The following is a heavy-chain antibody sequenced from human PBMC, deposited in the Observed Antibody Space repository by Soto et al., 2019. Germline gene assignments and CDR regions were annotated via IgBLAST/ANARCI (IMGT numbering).Heavy chain of an antibody. CDR3: ARVTLRLGDLSLYPFDY. D-gene: IGHD3-16*02. V-gene: IGHV4-30-4*01. CDR2: IYYSGST. CDR1: GGSISSGDYY. J-gene: IGHJ4*02. Sequence: SETLSLTCTVSGGSISSGDYYWSWIRQPPGKGLEWIGYIYYSGSTYYNPSLKSRVTISVDTSKNQFSLKLSSVTAADTAVYYCARVTLRLGDLSLYPFDYWGQGTLVTVSS.